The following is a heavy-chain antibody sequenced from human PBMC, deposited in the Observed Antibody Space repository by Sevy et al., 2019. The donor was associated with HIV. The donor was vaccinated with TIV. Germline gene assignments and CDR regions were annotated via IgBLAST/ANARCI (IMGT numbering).Heavy chain of an antibody. V-gene: IGHV3-15*01. Sequence: GGTLRLSCAASGFTFSNAWMSWVRQAPGKGLEWVGRIKGKIYDGTIDYAAPVKGRFSISRDDSKNTLYLQMNSLKTEDTAVYYCTTASWTQEDYYNYWGQGTTVLVSS. D-gene: IGHD2-2*01. CDR2: IKGKIYDGTI. J-gene: IGHJ4*02. CDR1: GFTFSNAW. CDR3: TTASWTQEDYYNY.